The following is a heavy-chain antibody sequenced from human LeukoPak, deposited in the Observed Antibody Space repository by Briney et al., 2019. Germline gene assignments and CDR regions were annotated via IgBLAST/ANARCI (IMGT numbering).Heavy chain of an antibody. CDR3: ARDSTAVAGTGFDY. CDR1: GGSISSSNYY. Sequence: PSETLSLTCTVSGGSISSSNYYWGWIRQPPGKGLEWIGSIYYSGSTYYNPSLKSRVTISVDTSKNQFSLKLSSVTAADTAVYYCARDSTAVAGTGFDYWGQGTLVTVSS. V-gene: IGHV4-39*07. D-gene: IGHD6-19*01. J-gene: IGHJ4*02. CDR2: IYYSGST.